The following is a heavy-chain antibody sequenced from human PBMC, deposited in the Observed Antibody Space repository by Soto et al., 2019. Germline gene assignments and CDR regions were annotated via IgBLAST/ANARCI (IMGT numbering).Heavy chain of an antibody. CDR2: IIPIFGTA. CDR1: GGTFSSYA. D-gene: IGHD5-12*01. CDR3: ARDEGGYNYFDY. J-gene: IGHJ4*02. V-gene: IGHV1-69*13. Sequence: GASVKVSCKASGGTFSSYAISWVRQAPGQGLEWMGGIIPIFGTANYAQKFQGRVTITADESTSTAYMELSSLRSGDTAVYYCARDEGGYNYFDYWGQGTLVTVS.